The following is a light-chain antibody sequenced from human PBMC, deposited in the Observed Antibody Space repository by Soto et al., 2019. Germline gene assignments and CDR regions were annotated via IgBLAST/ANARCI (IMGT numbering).Light chain of an antibody. CDR2: GAS. V-gene: IGKV3-15*01. Sequence: EIVMKQSPATLSVSTGERSTLSCRASQTVIRNLAWYQQKPGQTPRLLIFGASTRATGIPARFSGTGSGTEFTLTISSLQPEDFAVYYCQQYAVWPPQTFGQGPK. J-gene: IGKJ1*01. CDR3: QQYAVWPPQT. CDR1: QTVIRN.